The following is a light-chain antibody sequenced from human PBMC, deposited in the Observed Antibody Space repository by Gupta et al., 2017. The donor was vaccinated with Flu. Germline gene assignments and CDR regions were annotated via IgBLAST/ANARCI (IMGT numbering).Light chain of an antibody. CDR3: QQHEKWPPTT. Sequence: EMVMTQSPVTLSVSPGERATLSCRASQSVSSNLAWYQQKPGQAPRLLIYDASTRDTGIAARFSGSGCGKEFTLTISSRQSEDFAVYFCQQHEKWPPTTFGQGTQVEIK. V-gene: IGKV3-15*01. CDR1: QSVSSN. J-gene: IGKJ5*01. CDR2: DAS.